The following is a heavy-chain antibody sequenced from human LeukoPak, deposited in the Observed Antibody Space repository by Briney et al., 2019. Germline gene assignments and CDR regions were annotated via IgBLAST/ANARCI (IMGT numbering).Heavy chain of an antibody. J-gene: IGHJ4*02. D-gene: IGHD6-13*01. V-gene: IGHV3-23*01. Sequence: GGSLRLSCAASGFTFSRYALSWVRQAPGKGLEWGSGISENGGTTFYADSVKGRFTITRDNSKNTLYVQMNSLRGEDTAVYYCAKDYGPKQLVFFDSWGQGTLVTVSS. CDR1: GFTFSRYA. CDR2: ISENGGTT. CDR3: AKDYGPKQLVFFDS.